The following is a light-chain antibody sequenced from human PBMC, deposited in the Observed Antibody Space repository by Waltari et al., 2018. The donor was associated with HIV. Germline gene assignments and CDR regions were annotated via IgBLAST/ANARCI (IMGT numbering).Light chain of an antibody. V-gene: IGLV1-47*01. Sequence: QSVLTQPPSASGTPGQRITIPCSGSSSKIGNNFVPWYHHLPGTAPKLLINRNNQRAAGGPDRFSGSKSGTSASLAISGLRSEDEADYYCVTWADRSSGPVVFGGGTKVTVL. CDR1: SSKIGNNF. CDR3: VTWADRSSGPVV. J-gene: IGLJ2*01. CDR2: RNN.